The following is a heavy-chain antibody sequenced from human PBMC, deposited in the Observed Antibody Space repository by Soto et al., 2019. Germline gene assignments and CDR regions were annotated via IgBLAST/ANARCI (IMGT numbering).Heavy chain of an antibody. CDR1: GFTFSSYA. CDR2: ISYDGSNK. D-gene: IGHD2-2*01. J-gene: IGHJ4*02. V-gene: IGHV3-30-3*01. CDR3: ARSIADIVVVPAAALIDY. Sequence: QVQLVESGGGVVQPGRSLRLSCAASGFTFSSYAMHWVRQAPGKGLEGVAVISYDGSNKYYADSVKGRFTISRDNSKNTLYLQMNSLRAEDTAVYYCARSIADIVVVPAAALIDYWGQGTLVTVSS.